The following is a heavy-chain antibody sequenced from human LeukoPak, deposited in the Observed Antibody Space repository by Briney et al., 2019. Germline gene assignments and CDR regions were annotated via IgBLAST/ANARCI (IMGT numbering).Heavy chain of an antibody. D-gene: IGHD3-22*01. Sequence: GGSLRLSCAASGFTFSSYGMHWVRQAPGKGLEWVAFIRYDGSNKYYADSVKGRFTISRDNSKNTLYLQMNSLRAEDTAVYCCATLKYYYDSSGSLDAFDIWGQGTMVTVSS. V-gene: IGHV3-30*02. CDR1: GFTFSSYG. CDR2: IRYDGSNK. CDR3: ATLKYYYDSSGSLDAFDI. J-gene: IGHJ3*02.